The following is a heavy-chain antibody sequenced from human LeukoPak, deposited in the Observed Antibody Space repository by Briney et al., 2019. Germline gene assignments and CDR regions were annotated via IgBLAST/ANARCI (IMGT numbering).Heavy chain of an antibody. J-gene: IGHJ4*02. D-gene: IGHD5-24*01. CDR2: INPSGGST. Sequence: ASVKVSCKASGYTFTSYYMHWVRQTPGQGLEWMGIINPSGGSTSYAQKFQGGVTMTRDTSASTVYMELSSLRSEDTAVYYCARDRWGNVEMATSIDYWGQGTLVTVSS. V-gene: IGHV1-46*01. CDR1: GYTFTSYY. CDR3: ARDRWGNVEMATSIDY.